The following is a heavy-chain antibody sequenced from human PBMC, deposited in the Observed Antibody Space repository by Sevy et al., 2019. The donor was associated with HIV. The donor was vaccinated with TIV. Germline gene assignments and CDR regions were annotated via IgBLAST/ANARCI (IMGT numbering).Heavy chain of an antibody. CDR2: IYHTETT. V-gene: IGHV4-38-2*01. J-gene: IGHJ6*03. D-gene: IGHD4-17*01. Sequence: SETLSVTCAVSGYSISSGYYWAWIRQPPGKGLEWIGSIYHTETTYYNPSLKSRVSISIDTSENQFSLWLNSVTAADTAMYYCARVATTSFYYYYYMDVWGKGTTVTVSS. CDR3: ARVATTSFYYYYYMDV. CDR1: GYSISSGYY.